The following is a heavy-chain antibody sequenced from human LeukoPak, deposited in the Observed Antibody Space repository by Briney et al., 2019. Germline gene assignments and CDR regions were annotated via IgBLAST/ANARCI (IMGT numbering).Heavy chain of an antibody. CDR1: GYTFTSYG. J-gene: IGHJ4*02. CDR3: AGAVAEHQFDY. V-gene: IGHV1-46*01. Sequence: RASVKVSCKASGYTFTSYGISWVRQAPGQGLEWMGIINPSGGSTSYAQKFQGRVTMTRDMSTSTVYMELSSLRSEDTAVYYCAGAVAEHQFDYWGQGTLVTVSS. CDR2: INPSGGST. D-gene: IGHD6-19*01.